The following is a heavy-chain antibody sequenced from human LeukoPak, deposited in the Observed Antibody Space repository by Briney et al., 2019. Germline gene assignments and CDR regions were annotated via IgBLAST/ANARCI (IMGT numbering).Heavy chain of an antibody. J-gene: IGHJ2*01. CDR1: GFTFSSYD. CDR3: ARGQLVRAGYFDL. CDR2: IGIAGDT. Sequence: PGGSLRLSCAASGFTFSSYDIHWVRQGIGKGLEWVSGIGIAGDTYYRGSVKGRFTISRENAKNSLYLQMNSLRAGDTAVYYCARGQLVRAGYFDLWGRGTLVTVSS. V-gene: IGHV3-13*01. D-gene: IGHD3-10*01.